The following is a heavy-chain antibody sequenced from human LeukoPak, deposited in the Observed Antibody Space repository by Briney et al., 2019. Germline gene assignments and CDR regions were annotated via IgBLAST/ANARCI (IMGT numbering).Heavy chain of an antibody. Sequence: GGSLRLSCAASGFTFSSYSMNWVRQAPGKGLEWVSSISSSSSYIYYADSVKGRFTISRDNAKNSLYLQMNSLRAEDTAVYYCARERGAGSSWSNYYYMDVWGKGTTVTVSS. J-gene: IGHJ6*03. V-gene: IGHV3-21*01. CDR2: ISSSSSYI. CDR1: GFTFSSYS. CDR3: ARERGAGSSWSNYYYMDV. D-gene: IGHD6-13*01.